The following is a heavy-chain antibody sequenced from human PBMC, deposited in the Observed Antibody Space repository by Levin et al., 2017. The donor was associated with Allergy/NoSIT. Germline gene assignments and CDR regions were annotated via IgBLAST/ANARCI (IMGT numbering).Heavy chain of an antibody. J-gene: IGHJ6*02. V-gene: IGHV3-11*01. CDR3: VRVSWELLIYSYYRMDV. D-gene: IGHD1-26*01. CDR1: GFTFSDYY. CDR2: ISSSGSTI. Sequence: GESLKISCAASGFTFSDYYMSWIRQAPGKGLEWVSYISSSGSTIYDADSVKGRFTISRDNAKNSLYLQMNSLRPEDTAVYYCVRVSWELLIYSYYRMDVWGQGTTVTVSS.